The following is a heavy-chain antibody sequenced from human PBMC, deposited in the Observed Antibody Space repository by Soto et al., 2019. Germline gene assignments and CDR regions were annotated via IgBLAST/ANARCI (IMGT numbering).Heavy chain of an antibody. CDR1: GFTFSSYS. J-gene: IGHJ6*02. D-gene: IGHD5-18*01. V-gene: IGHV3-48*02. Sequence: GGSLRLSCAASGFTFSSYSMNWVRQAPGKGLEWVSYISSSSSTIYYADSVKGRFTISRDNAKNSLFLQMNSLRDEDTAVYYCARDLFTTQLWIYYYYGMDVWGQGTTVTVSS. CDR3: ARDLFTTQLWIYYYYGMDV. CDR2: ISSSSSTI.